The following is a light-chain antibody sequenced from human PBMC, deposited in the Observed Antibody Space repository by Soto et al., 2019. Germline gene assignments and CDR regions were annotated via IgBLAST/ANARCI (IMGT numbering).Light chain of an antibody. J-gene: IGKJ3*01. V-gene: IGKV1-33*01. CDR1: QDISDY. CDR3: QQYDYLPLT. CDR2: DAS. Sequence: DIEMTQSPSSLSASVGDRVTFTCQASQDISDYLNWYQQKPGKAPKLLIYDASNLERGVPSRFSASGSATDFSFTISSLQHEDVATYYCQQYDYLPLTFGHGTKVDIK.